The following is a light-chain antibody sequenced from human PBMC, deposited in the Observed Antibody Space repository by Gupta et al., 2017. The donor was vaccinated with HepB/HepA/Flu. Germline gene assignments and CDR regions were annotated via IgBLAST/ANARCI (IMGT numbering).Light chain of an antibody. CDR3: QEYSGSSWT. CDR1: QSISNW. V-gene: IGKV1-5*03. Sequence: DIQMTQSPSTLSASVGDRVTITCRASQSISNWLAWYQQKPGKAPNLLIYKASNLESGVPSRFSGSGSGTEFTLTISSLQPDDFATYYFQEYSGSSWTFGQGTKVEIK. J-gene: IGKJ1*01. CDR2: KAS.